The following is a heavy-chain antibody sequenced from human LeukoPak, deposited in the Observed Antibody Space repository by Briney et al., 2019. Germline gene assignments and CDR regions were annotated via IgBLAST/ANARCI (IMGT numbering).Heavy chain of an antibody. D-gene: IGHD5-24*01. CDR3: ARGTRDGYDYYFDY. J-gene: IGHJ4*02. Sequence: SVKVSCKASGGTFSSYAISWVRQAPGQGLEWMGGIVPMFGSANYAQKFQGRVTITADKSSRTAYMELSSLRSEDTAVYYCARGTRDGYDYYFDYWGQGTLVTVSS. CDR1: GGTFSSYA. V-gene: IGHV1-69*06. CDR2: IVPMFGSA.